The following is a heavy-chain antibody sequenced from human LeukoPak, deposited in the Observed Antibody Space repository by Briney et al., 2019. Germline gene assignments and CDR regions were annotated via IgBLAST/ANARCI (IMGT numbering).Heavy chain of an antibody. Sequence: GGSLRLSCAASGFTFSSYALHWVRQAPGKGLEWVAVISYDGSGKYYADSVKGRFTISRDNSKNTLYLQMNSLRPEDTAVYYCARGYYYDSSGYLFDYWGQGTLVTVSS. CDR2: ISYDGSGK. CDR3: ARGYYYDSSGYLFDY. J-gene: IGHJ4*02. V-gene: IGHV3-30*04. CDR1: GFTFSSYA. D-gene: IGHD3-22*01.